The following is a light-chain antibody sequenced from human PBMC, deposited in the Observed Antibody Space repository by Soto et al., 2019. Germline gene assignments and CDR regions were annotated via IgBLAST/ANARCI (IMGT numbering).Light chain of an antibody. V-gene: IGKV3D-15*01. CDR3: QQYNDWPLT. J-gene: IGKJ4*01. Sequence: EIVMTQSPPTLSVSPGERATLSCRASQSVSSNLAWYQQKPGQAPSLLIYDISARATGIPTRFSGSGSGTEFTLTISSLQSEDFAVYYCQQYNDWPLTFGGGTKVDIK. CDR2: DIS. CDR1: QSVSSN.